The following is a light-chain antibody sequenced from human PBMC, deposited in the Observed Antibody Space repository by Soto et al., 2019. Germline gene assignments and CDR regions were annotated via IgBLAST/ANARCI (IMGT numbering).Light chain of an antibody. V-gene: IGLV2-11*01. Sequence: QSALTQPASVSGSPGQSITISCTGTSSDVESYNLVSWYQQHPGKAPKVMIYDVSKRPSGVPDRFSGSKSGNTASLTLTGLQAEDEADYYCCSYAGSYTFYVFGTGTKLTVL. CDR2: DVS. J-gene: IGLJ1*01. CDR1: SSDVESYNL. CDR3: CSYAGSYTFYV.